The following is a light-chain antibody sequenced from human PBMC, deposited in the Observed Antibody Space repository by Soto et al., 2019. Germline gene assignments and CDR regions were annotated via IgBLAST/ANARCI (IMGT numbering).Light chain of an antibody. CDR3: SSFTSSSTVL. V-gene: IGLV2-14*01. CDR1: SSDVGGYNY. CDR2: EVN. J-gene: IGLJ2*01. Sequence: QSALTQPASVSGSPGQSITISCTGTSSDVGGYNYVSWYQQHPGKSPKLMIYEVNNRPSGVSNRFSGSKPGNTASLTISGLQDEEEADYYCSSFTSSSTVLFGGGTKVTVL.